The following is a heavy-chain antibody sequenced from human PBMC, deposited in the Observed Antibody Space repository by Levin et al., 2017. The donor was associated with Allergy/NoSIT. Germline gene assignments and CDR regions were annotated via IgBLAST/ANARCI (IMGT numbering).Heavy chain of an antibody. D-gene: IGHD1-26*01. CDR3: ARDPTSTVGRPDDSFDF. V-gene: IGHV1-2*02. CDR1: GYTFTGYY. CDR2: INPNSGGT. Sequence: ASVKVSCKASGYTFTGYYMHWVRQAPGQGLEWMGWINPNSGGTNFAQKFRGRVTMTRDTSISTAYMELNRLISDDTAVYYCARDPTSTVGRPDDSFDFWGQGTKVTVSP. J-gene: IGHJ3*01.